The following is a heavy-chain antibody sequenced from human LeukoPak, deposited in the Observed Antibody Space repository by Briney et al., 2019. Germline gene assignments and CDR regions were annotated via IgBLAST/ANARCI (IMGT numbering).Heavy chain of an antibody. V-gene: IGHV4-39*07. J-gene: IGHJ4*02. CDR1: GGSISSSSYY. D-gene: IGHD3-3*01. CDR3: ARVGYYDFWSTYYTAREPIDY. Sequence: SETLSLTCTVSGGSISSSSYYWGWIRQPPGKGLEWIGSIYYNGSTHYNPSLKSRVTIPVDTSKNQFSLKLSSVTAADTAVYYCARVGYYDFWSTYYTAREPIDYWGQGTLVTVSS. CDR2: IYYNGST.